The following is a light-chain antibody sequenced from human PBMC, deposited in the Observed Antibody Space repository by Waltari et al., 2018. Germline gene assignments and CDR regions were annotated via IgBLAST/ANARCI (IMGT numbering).Light chain of an antibody. CDR1: QSVSSN. Sequence: EIVMTQSPATLSVYPGERATLTCRASQSVSSNIAWYQQKPGQSPRLLIYGASTRATGIPARFSGSGSGTEFTLTISSLQSEDFAVYYCQQYNNWPPLYTFGQGTKLEIK. CDR3: QQYNNWPPLYT. CDR2: GAS. V-gene: IGKV3-15*01. J-gene: IGKJ2*01.